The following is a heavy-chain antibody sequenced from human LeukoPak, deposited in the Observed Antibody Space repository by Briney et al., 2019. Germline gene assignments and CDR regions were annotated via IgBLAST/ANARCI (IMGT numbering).Heavy chain of an antibody. CDR3: ARAGPIRYCSGGSCCSTFDS. CDR2: IYYSGST. D-gene: IGHD2-15*01. CDR1: GGSISSGGYY. Sequence: PSQTLSLTCTVSGGSISSGGYYWSWIRQHPGKGLEWIGYIYYSGSTYYNPSLKSRVTISVDTSKNQFSLKLSSVTAADTAVYYCARAGPIRYCSGGSCCSTFDSWGQGTLVTVSS. J-gene: IGHJ4*02. V-gene: IGHV4-31*03.